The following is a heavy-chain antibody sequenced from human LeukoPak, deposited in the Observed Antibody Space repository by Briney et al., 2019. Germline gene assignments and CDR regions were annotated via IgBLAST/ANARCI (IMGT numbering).Heavy chain of an antibody. CDR2: ISGSGRSV. D-gene: IGHD6-13*01. CDR1: GFRFSEYY. V-gene: IGHV3-11*01. CDR3: ARVPTSSWYPHFYYMDV. Sequence: PGGSLRLSCEASGFRFSEYYMSWIRQAPGKGLEWVAYISGSGRSVFYADSVQGRFTVSRDNAKNSLNLQMNSLGVEDRALYYCARVPTSSWYPHFYYMDVWGKGIMVTVSS. J-gene: IGHJ6*03.